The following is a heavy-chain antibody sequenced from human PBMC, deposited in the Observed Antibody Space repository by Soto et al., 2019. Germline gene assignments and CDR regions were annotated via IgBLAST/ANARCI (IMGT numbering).Heavy chain of an antibody. D-gene: IGHD6-6*01. V-gene: IGHV3-7*01. CDR1: GFTLSNSW. Sequence: GGSLRLSCAASGFTLSNSWMSWVRQAPGKGLEWVANIKEDGSQKRYVDSVKGRFTISRDNAKNSLYLQMKRLRADDTAVYYCGRLGSSSGYFDYWGQGALVTVSS. J-gene: IGHJ4*02. CDR3: GRLGSSSGYFDY. CDR2: IKEDGSQK.